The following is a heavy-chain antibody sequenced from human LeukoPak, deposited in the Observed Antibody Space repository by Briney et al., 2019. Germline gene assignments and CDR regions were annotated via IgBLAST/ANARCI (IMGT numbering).Heavy chain of an antibody. CDR1: GYTFTSYY. D-gene: IGHD6-13*01. Sequence: AASVKVSCKASGYTFTSYYMHWVRQAPGQGLEWMGIINPSGGSTSYAQKFQGRVTMTRDMSTSTVYMELSSLRSEDTAVYYCARAILGHSSSWYYFDYWGQGTLVTVSS. CDR3: ARAILGHSSSWYYFDY. J-gene: IGHJ4*02. CDR2: INPSGGST. V-gene: IGHV1-46*01.